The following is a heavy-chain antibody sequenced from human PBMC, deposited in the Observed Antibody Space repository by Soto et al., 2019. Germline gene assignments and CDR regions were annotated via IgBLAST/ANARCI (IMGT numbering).Heavy chain of an antibody. CDR1: GFTFSSYG. V-gene: IGHV3-33*01. D-gene: IGHD3-22*01. CDR3: ARERYYYDSSGYPGY. Sequence: GGSLRLSCAASGFTFSSYGMHWVRQAPGKGLEWVAVIWYDGSNKYYADSVKGRFTISRDNSKNTLYLQMNSLRAEDTAVYYCARERYYYDSSGYPGYWGQGTLVTVSS. J-gene: IGHJ4*02. CDR2: IWYDGSNK.